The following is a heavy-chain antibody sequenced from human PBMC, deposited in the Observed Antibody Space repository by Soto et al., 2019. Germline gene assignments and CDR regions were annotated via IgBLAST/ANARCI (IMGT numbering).Heavy chain of an antibody. Sequence: SETLSLTCTVSGGSISSDDYYWSWIRQPPGKGLEWIGYIYYSGSAYYTPSLQSRVSISIDTSKNQFSLKLTSVIATDTAVYFCARGAALNTYYNYYGMDVWGQGTTVTVSS. J-gene: IGHJ6*02. D-gene: IGHD6-25*01. CDR2: IYYSGSA. CDR1: GGSISSDDYY. CDR3: ARGAALNTYYNYYGMDV. V-gene: IGHV4-30-4*01.